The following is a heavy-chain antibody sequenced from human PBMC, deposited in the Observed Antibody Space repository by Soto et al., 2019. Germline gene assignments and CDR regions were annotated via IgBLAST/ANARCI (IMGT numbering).Heavy chain of an antibody. D-gene: IGHD3-10*01. Sequence: PSETLSLTCTVSGGSISSYYWSWIRQPPGKGLEWIGYIYYSGSTNYNPSLKSRVTISVDTSKNQFSLKLSSVTAADTAVYYCARHLRFGEYFDYWGQGTLVTVPQ. V-gene: IGHV4-59*08. CDR2: IYYSGST. CDR1: GGSISSYY. CDR3: ARHLRFGEYFDY. J-gene: IGHJ4*02.